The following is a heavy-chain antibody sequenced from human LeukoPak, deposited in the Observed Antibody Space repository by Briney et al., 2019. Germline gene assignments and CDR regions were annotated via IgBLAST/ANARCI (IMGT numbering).Heavy chain of an antibody. J-gene: IGHJ5*02. CDR2: INPSGSGT. CDR1: GYRFTSYW. CDR3: ARAGKGAYYYGSRDNWFDT. Sequence: GASVKVSCKASGYRFTSYWMHWVRQAPGQGLEWMGVINPSGSGTRYAQPLQGRVTMTRDTSTNTDYMELSSLTSEDTAVYYCARAGKGAYYYGSRDNWFDTWGQGTMVAVSS. V-gene: IGHV1-46*01. D-gene: IGHD3-22*01.